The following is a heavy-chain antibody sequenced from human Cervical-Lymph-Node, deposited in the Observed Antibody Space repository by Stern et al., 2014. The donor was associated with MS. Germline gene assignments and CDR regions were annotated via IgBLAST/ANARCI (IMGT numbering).Heavy chain of an antibody. CDR1: GGSIRSYY. CDR2: IYYSGST. Sequence: VQLEASGPGLVKPSETLSLTCSVSGGSIRSYYWSWIRQPPGKGLEWIGYIYYSGSTNYNPSLKSRVTISVDTSKNQFSLKLSPVTAADTAVYYCARATDILTGHYPYYFDYWGQGTLVTVSS. V-gene: IGHV4-59*01. CDR3: ARATDILTGHYPYYFDY. J-gene: IGHJ4*02. D-gene: IGHD3-9*01.